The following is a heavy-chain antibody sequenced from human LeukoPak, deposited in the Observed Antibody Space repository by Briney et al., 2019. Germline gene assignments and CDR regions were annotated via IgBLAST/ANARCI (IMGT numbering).Heavy chain of an antibody. CDR1: GYTFTSYG. J-gene: IGHJ4*02. V-gene: IGHV1-18*01. CDR3: AREGGRYCCGGSCYSSNGWYGGLNY. CDR2: ISTYNGHT. Sequence: GASVKVSCKASGYTFTSYGISWVRQAPGQGLEWMGWISTYNGHTNYARKVQGRVTMTTDTSTSTAYMELRSLRSDDTAVYYCAREGGRYCCGGSCYSSNGWYGGLNYWGQGTPVTVSS. D-gene: IGHD2-15*01.